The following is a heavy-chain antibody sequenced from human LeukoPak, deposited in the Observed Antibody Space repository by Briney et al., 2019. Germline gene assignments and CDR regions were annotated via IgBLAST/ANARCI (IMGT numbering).Heavy chain of an antibody. CDR3: ARGANYDFWSGYRSPYYYYYMDV. CDR1: GGSFSGYY. Sequence: PSETLSLTCAVYGGSFSGYYWSWIRQPPGKGLEWIGEINHSGSTNYNPSLKSRVTISVDTSKNQFSLKLGSVTAADTAVYYCARGANYDFWSGYRSPYYYYYMDVWGKGTTVTVSS. D-gene: IGHD3-3*01. J-gene: IGHJ6*03. CDR2: INHSGST. V-gene: IGHV4-34*01.